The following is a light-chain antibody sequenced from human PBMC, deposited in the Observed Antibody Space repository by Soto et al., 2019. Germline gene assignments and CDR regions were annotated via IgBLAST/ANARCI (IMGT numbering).Light chain of an antibody. CDR3: KQYDSYWS. V-gene: IGKV1-5*03. CDR2: KAS. Sequence: DIQMTQSPSTLSASVGDRVIITCRASQSISSWLAWYQQRPGKAPKVLIYKASLLESGVPSRFSGSGSGTEFTLTISSLQPDDFATYYCKQYDSYWSFGQGTKVEGK. J-gene: IGKJ1*01. CDR1: QSISSW.